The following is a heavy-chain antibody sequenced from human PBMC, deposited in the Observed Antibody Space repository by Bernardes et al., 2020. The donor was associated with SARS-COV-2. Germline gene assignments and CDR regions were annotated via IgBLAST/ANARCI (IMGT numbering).Heavy chain of an antibody. CDR2: ISSSSSYT. Sequence: GGSLRLSCAASGFTFSDYYMSWIRQAPGKGLEWVSYISSSSSYTNYADSVKGRFTISRDNAKNSLYLQMNSLRAEDTAVYYCAREWNIDCSSTSCYPDAFDIWGQGTMVTVSS. CDR3: AREWNIDCSSTSCYPDAFDI. V-gene: IGHV3-11*05. CDR1: GFTFSDYY. D-gene: IGHD2-2*01. J-gene: IGHJ3*02.